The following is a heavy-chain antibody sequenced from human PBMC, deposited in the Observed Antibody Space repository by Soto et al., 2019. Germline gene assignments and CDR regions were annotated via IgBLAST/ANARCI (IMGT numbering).Heavy chain of an antibody. V-gene: IGHV4-59*08. CDR2: IYYNGNT. J-gene: IGHJ4*02. Sequence: SETLSLTCTVSRGSISTYYWSWIRQPPGKGLECIGYIYYNGNTNYNPSLKSRVTISVDTSKDQFTLNLNSVTAADTAVYYCARHATRSYDYWGQGTLVTVSS. CDR1: RGSISTYY. CDR3: ARHATRSYDY.